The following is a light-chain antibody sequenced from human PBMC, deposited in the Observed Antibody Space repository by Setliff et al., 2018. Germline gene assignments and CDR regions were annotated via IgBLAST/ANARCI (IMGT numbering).Light chain of an antibody. J-gene: IGLJ2*01. CDR1: SSDIGGYSY. Sequence: QSALTQPDSVSGSPGQSITILCTGSSSDIGGYSYVSWYQQHPGKVPKLIIFDVNNRPSGVSTRFSGSKAGSGATLTISGLQSEDEADYFCCSYTAKNTLIFGGGTKGTVL. CDR3: CSYTAKNTLI. CDR2: DVN. V-gene: IGLV2-14*03.